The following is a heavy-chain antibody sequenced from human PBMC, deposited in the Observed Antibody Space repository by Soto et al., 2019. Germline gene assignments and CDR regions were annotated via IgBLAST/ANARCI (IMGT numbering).Heavy chain of an antibody. J-gene: IGHJ4*02. Sequence: QVQLVQSGAEVKKPGSSVKVSCKASGGTFSSYTISWVRQAPGQGPEWMGRIIPILGIANYAQKFQGRVTITADKSTSTAYMELSSLRSEDTAVYYCASVGSGWYLPFDYWGQGTLVTVSS. CDR2: IIPILGIA. CDR1: GGTFSSYT. CDR3: ASVGSGWYLPFDY. D-gene: IGHD6-19*01. V-gene: IGHV1-69*02.